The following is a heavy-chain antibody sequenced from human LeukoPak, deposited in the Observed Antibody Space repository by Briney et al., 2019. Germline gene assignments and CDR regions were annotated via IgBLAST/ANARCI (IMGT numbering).Heavy chain of an antibody. CDR2: IYYSGGT. CDR1: GGSISGNY. Sequence: PSETLSLTCTVSGGSISGNYWSWVRQPPGKGLEWIGNIYYSGGTKYNPSLKSRVTISVDTSKNQFSLKLSSVTAADTAVYYCASGIAVAGMGWFDPWGQGTLVTVSS. D-gene: IGHD6-19*01. V-gene: IGHV4-59*12. CDR3: ASGIAVAGMGWFDP. J-gene: IGHJ5*02.